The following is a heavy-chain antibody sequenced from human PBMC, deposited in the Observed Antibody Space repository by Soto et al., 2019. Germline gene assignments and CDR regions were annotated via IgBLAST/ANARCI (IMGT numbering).Heavy chain of an antibody. CDR2: ISAYNGNT. D-gene: IGHD6-6*01. V-gene: IGHV1-18*01. Sequence: ASVKVSCKASGYTFTSYGISWVRQAPGQGLEWMGWISAYNGNTNYAQKLQGRVTMTTDTSTSTAYMELRSLRPDDTAVYYCARRVKSSSYYYYYYMDVWGKGTTVTVSS. J-gene: IGHJ6*03. CDR1: GYTFTSYG. CDR3: ARRVKSSSYYYYYYMDV.